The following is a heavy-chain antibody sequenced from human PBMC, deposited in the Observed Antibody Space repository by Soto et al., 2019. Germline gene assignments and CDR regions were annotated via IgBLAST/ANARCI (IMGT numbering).Heavy chain of an antibody. CDR1: GGSISSYY. D-gene: IGHD4-4*01. CDR2: IYYSGST. CDR3: ARAHSNSLLYYYYYGMDV. J-gene: IGHJ6*02. Sequence: SETLSLTCTVSGGSISSYYWSWIRQPPGKGLEWIGYIYYSGSTNYNPSLKSRVTISVDTSKNQFSLKLSSVTAADTAVYYCARAHSNSLLYYYYYGMDVWGQGTTVTVSS. V-gene: IGHV4-59*01.